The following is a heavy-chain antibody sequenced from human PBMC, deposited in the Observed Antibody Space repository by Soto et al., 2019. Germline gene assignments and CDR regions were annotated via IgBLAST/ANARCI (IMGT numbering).Heavy chain of an antibody. D-gene: IGHD3-3*01. Sequence: SEALSVTCSGSGGSISTGRYYWSWLRQHPGKGLEWIGYIYYSGSTYYNPSLKSRVTISVDTSKNQLSLKLSSVTAADTAVYYCASTYYDFWSGFNWFDPWGQGTLVTVS. V-gene: IGHV4-31*03. CDR1: GGSISTGRYY. CDR2: IYYSGST. J-gene: IGHJ5*02. CDR3: ASTYYDFWSGFNWFDP.